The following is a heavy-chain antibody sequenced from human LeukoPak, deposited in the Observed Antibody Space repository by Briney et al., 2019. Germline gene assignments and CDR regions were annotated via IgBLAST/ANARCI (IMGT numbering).Heavy chain of an antibody. CDR2: ISYDGSNK. CDR1: GFTFSSYG. Sequence: GGSLRLSCAASGFTFSSYGMHWVRQAPGKGLEWVAVISYDGSNKYYADSVKGRFTISGDNSKNTLYLQMNSLRAEDTAVYYCAKDPINGYYDFWSGYSYFDYWGQGTLVTVSS. CDR3: AKDPINGYYDFWSGYSYFDY. D-gene: IGHD3-3*01. V-gene: IGHV3-30*18. J-gene: IGHJ4*02.